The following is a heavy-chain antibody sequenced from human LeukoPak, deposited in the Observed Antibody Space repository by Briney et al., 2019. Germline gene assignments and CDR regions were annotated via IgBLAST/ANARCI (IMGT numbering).Heavy chain of an antibody. CDR1: GGSTSSSSYY. V-gene: IGHV4-39*01. D-gene: IGHD5-18*01. J-gene: IGHJ4*02. Sequence: SETLSLTCTVSGGSTSSSSYYWGWIRQPPGKGLEWIGSIYYSGSTYYNPSLKSRVTISVDTSKNQFSLKLSSVTAADTAVYYCARGYSYGSTHNDYWGQGTLVTVSS. CDR3: ARGYSYGSTHNDY. CDR2: IYYSGST.